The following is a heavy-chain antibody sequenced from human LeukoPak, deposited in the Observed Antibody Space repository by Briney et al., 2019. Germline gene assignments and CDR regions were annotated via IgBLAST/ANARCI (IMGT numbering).Heavy chain of an antibody. V-gene: IGHV3-23*01. J-gene: IGHJ4*02. CDR3: AKGDFDSSGYSY. Sequence: GGSLRLCCAASGITFSSYAMSWVRQAPGKGLEWVSAISGSGGSTYYSDSVKGRFTISRDNSKNRLYLQMNSLRVEDTAIYYCAKGDFDSSGYSYWGQGTLVTVSS. CDR1: GITFSSYA. D-gene: IGHD3-22*01. CDR2: ISGSGGST.